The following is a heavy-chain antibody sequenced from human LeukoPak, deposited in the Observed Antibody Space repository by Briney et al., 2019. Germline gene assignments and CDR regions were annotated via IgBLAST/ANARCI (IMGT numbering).Heavy chain of an antibody. J-gene: IGHJ4*02. D-gene: IGHD5-12*01. CDR2: TKTKANNYNT. V-gene: IGHV3-72*01. Sequence: PGWSVRLSCAASGFTFSDHYMDWVRQAPGKGLEWVGRTKTKANNYNTEYAASVRGRFTISRDDSQNSLYLQMNGLNTEDTAVYYCARASGTTWSCHHFDYWGQGTLDSVSP. CDR1: GFTFSDHY. CDR3: ARASGTTWSCHHFDY.